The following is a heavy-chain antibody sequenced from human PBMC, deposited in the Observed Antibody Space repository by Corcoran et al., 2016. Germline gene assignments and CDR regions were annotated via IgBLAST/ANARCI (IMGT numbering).Heavy chain of an antibody. CDR2: MSGSGGST. J-gene: IGHJ3*02. V-gene: IGHV3-23*01. CDR1: GFTFSSYA. D-gene: IGHD2-8*01. CDR3: ANDIVQFAAFDI. Sequence: EVQLLESGGGLVQPGGSLRLSCAASGFTFSSYAMSWVRQAPGKGLEWVSAMSGSGGSTYYADSGKGRFTISRDNSKNTLYLQMNSLGAEDTAVYYGANDIVQFAAFDIWGQGTMVTVSS.